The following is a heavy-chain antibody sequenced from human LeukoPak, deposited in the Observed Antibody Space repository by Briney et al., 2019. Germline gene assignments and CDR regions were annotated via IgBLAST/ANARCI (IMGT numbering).Heavy chain of an antibody. Sequence: SVKVSCKASGGTFSSYAISWVRQAPGQGLEWMGGIIPIFGTANYAQKFQGRVTITTDESTSTAYMELSSLRSEDTAVYYCASTEQWLVSGLYYYYYLDVWGKGTTVTVSS. CDR2: IIPIFGTA. D-gene: IGHD6-19*01. J-gene: IGHJ6*03. CDR1: GGTFSSYA. V-gene: IGHV1-69*05. CDR3: ASTEQWLVSGLYYYYYLDV.